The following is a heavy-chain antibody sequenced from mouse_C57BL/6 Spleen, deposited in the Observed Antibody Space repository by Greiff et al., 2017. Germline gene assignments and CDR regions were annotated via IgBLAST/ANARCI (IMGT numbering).Heavy chain of an antibody. CDR2: IDPAYGNT. D-gene: IGHD1-1*01. J-gene: IGHJ1*03. CDR1: GFNIKNTY. Sequence: EVQLQQSVAELVRPGASVKLSCTASGFNIKNTYMHWVKQRPEQGLEWIGRIDPAYGNTKYAPKFQGKGTITADTSSNTGYLQLSSVTSEDTAIYYCARPACSWDWDFDVGGKGTTVTVSS. CDR3: ARPACSWDWDFDV. V-gene: IGHV14-3*01.